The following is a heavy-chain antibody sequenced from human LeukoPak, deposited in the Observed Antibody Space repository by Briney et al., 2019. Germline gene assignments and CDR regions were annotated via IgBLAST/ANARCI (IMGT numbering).Heavy chain of an antibody. D-gene: IGHD1-26*01. CDR1: GGSFSGYY. V-gene: IGHV4-34*01. CDR3: SMGREWALLLAY. Sequence: SETLSLTCAVYGGSFSGYYWSWIRQPPGKGLEWIGEINHSGSTNYNPSLKSRVTISVDTSKNQFSLKLSSVTAADTAVYYCSMGREWALLLAYWGQGTLVTVSS. CDR2: INHSGST. J-gene: IGHJ4*02.